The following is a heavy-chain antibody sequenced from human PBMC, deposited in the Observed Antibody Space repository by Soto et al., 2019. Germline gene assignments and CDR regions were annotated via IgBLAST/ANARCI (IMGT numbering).Heavy chain of an antibody. Sequence: SVKVTCKSSGGTFISYAISGVRQAPGQGLEWMGGIIPIFGTANYAQKFQGRVTITADESTSTAYMELGSAKSEARAVYYCASSRDGYPLTIYYFDYWGQGTLVTVSS. CDR3: ASSRDGYPLTIYYFDY. J-gene: IGHJ4*02. CDR1: GGTFISYA. CDR2: IIPIFGTA. V-gene: IGHV1-69*13. D-gene: IGHD2-21*01.